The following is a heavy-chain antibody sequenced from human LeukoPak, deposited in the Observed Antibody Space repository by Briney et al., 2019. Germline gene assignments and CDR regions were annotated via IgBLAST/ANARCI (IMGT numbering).Heavy chain of an antibody. V-gene: IGHV3-49*03. CDR2: IRRKASGGAI. CDR3: SRAQSGSGLGY. CDR1: GFNFADEA. Sequence: GSLRLSCTTSGFNFADEALSWFRQAPGKGLEWVGFIRRKASGGAIEYAASVKGRFTISRDDSNGIAYLQMNSLKTEDTAVYYCSRAQSGSGLGYWGQGTLVTVSS. J-gene: IGHJ4*02. D-gene: IGHD1-26*01.